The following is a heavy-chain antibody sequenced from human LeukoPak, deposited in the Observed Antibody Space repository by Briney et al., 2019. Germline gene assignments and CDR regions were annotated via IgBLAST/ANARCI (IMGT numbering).Heavy chain of an antibody. CDR1: GFTFSDYY. CDR3: ARPGVYYYDSSGYILRDYYYMDV. D-gene: IGHD3-22*01. CDR2: ISSSGSTI. Sequence: PGGSLRLSCAASGFTFSDYYMSWIRQAPGKGLEWVSYISSSGSTIYYADSVKGRFTISRDNAKNSLYLQMNSLRAEDTAVYYCARPGVYYYDSSGYILRDYYYMDVWGKGTTVTVSS. V-gene: IGHV3-11*04. J-gene: IGHJ6*03.